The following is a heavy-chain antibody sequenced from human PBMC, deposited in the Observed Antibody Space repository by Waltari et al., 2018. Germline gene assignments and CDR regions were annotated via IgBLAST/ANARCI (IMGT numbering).Heavy chain of an antibody. CDR1: GFTVNSKY. Sequence: EVQMVETGGGLIQPGGSLRLSCAVSGFTVNSKYMSWVRQAPGKGLGWVSCLYSGGSKFYADAVKGRFSISREISKNTLYLQMNSLRAEDTAVYYCARDRPFDLWGRGTLVTVSS. J-gene: IGHJ2*01. CDR3: ARDRPFDL. V-gene: IGHV3-53*02. CDR2: LYSGGSK.